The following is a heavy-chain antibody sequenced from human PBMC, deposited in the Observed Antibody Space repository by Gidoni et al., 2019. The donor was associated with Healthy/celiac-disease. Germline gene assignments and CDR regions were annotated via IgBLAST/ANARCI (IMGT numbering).Heavy chain of an antibody. CDR3: ARSRSYYGMDV. V-gene: IGHV4-34*01. CDR2: INHIGST. CDR1: GGSFSGYY. Sequence: QVQLQQWGAGLLKPSETLSLTCAVYGGSFSGYYWSWIRQPQGKGLEWIGEINHIGSTNYNPSLKSRVTISVDTSKNQFSLKLSSVTAADTAVYYCARSRSYYGMDVWGQGTTVTVSS. J-gene: IGHJ6*02.